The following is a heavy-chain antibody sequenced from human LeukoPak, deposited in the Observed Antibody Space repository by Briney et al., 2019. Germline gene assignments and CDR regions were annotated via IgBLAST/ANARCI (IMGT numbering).Heavy chain of an antibody. CDR1: GGSIFSYY. D-gene: IGHD3-22*01. CDR2: IYSNGIT. V-gene: IGHV4-4*08. Sequence: SETLSLTCTVSGGSIFSYYFNWIRQPPGKGLEWIGYIYSNGITNYNPSLRSRGTISIATSKNQFSLRLRSVTAADTAIYYCARRAYYDTSGYYPASGYFDLWGRGTLVAVSS. CDR3: ARRAYYDTSGYYPASGYFDL. J-gene: IGHJ2*01.